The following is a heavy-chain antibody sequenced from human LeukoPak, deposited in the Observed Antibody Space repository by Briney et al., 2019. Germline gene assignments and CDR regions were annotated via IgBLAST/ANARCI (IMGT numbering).Heavy chain of an antibody. CDR2: IKQDGSEK. CDR1: GFTFSSYW. J-gene: IGHJ6*04. V-gene: IGHV3-7*03. Sequence: GGSLRLSCAASGFTFSSYWMSWVRQAPGKGLEWVANIKQDGSEKNYVDSVKGRFTISRDNAKNSLLLQTDSLRAEDTAVYYCARDDGYGSGSLNPYYYGMDVWGKGTTVTVSS. D-gene: IGHD3-10*01. CDR3: ARDDGYGSGSLNPYYYGMDV.